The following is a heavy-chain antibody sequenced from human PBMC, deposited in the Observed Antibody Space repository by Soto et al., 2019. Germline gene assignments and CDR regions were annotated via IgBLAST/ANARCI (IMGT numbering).Heavy chain of an antibody. CDR2: VYPGDSDT. Sequence: DAMTISCKASGYNFANYWIGWVRQMPGKGLEWMGIVYPGDSDTRYSPSFQGQVTISGDKSINTAHLQWSSLKASDTAIYYCARHGTPGSGEFLGKLDYYYGMDVCGQGTAVTVSS. J-gene: IGHJ6*02. D-gene: IGHD3-3*01. CDR3: ARHGTPGSGEFLGKLDYYYGMDV. V-gene: IGHV5-51*01. CDR1: GYNFANYW.